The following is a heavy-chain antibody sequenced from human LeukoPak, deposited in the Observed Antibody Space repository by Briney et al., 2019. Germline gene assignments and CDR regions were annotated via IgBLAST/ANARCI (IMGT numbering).Heavy chain of an antibody. CDR3: VGTTVTTGFDY. J-gene: IGHJ4*02. CDR1: GFTFSSYG. CDR2: IWYDGSNK. Sequence: GGSLSLSCAASGFTFSSYGMHWVRQAPGKGLEWVAVIWYDGSNKYYADSVKGRFTISRDNSKNTLYLQMNSLRAEDTAVYYCVGTTVTTGFDYWGQGTLVTVSS. D-gene: IGHD4-17*01. V-gene: IGHV3-33*01.